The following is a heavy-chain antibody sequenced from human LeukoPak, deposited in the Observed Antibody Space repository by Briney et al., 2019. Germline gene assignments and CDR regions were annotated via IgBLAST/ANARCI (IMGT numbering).Heavy chain of an antibody. CDR1: GFTVSSYA. Sequence: GGSLRLSCAASGFTVSSYAMIWVRQAPGKGLEWVSSISSSSSYIYYTDSVKGRFTISRDTAKNSLYLQMNSLRAEDTAVYYCARDQDCSSSSCCGSRWFDYWGQGTLVTVSS. V-gene: IGHV3-21*01. J-gene: IGHJ5*01. CDR3: ARDQDCSSSSCCGSRWFDY. CDR2: ISSSSSYI. D-gene: IGHD2-2*01.